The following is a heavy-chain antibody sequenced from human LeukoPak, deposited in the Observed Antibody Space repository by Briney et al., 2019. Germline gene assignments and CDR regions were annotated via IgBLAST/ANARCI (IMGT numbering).Heavy chain of an antibody. J-gene: IGHJ6*03. CDR3: ARDQTKWEPLRRRDYYYMDV. CDR1: GGTFSSYA. V-gene: IGHV1-69*06. CDR2: IIPIFGTA. Sequence: SVKVSCKASGGTFSSYAISWVRQAPGQGLEWMGGIIPIFGTANYAQKFQGRVTITADKSTSTAYMELSSLRAEDTAVYYCARDQTKWEPLRRRDYYYMDVWGKGTTVTVSS. D-gene: IGHD1-26*01.